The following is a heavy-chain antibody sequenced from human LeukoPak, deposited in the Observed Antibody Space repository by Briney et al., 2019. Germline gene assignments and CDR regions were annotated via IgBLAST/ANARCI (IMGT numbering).Heavy chain of an antibody. Sequence: PGGSLILSCAASGFTFDYYGMSLVRQAPGKVLELVSGINRNGDSTGYADSVEGRFTISRDNSKNTLYLQMNSLRAEDTAVYYCARDWWGLEWFGELRVDYWGQGTLVTVSS. D-gene: IGHD3-10*01. CDR3: ARDWWGLEWFGELRVDY. CDR1: GFTFDYYG. V-gene: IGHV3-20*04. J-gene: IGHJ4*02. CDR2: INRNGDST.